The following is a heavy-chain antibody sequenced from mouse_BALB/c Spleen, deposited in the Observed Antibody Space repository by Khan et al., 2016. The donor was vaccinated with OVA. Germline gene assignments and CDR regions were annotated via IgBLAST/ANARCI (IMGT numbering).Heavy chain of an antibody. Sequence: DLVKPGASVKLSYKASGYTFTSYWINWIKQRPGQGLEWIGRIGPGSSNAYYNDMFKGKATLTVDTSSNTAYIQLSSLSSEDSAVYYCARENYYGRGCYAMDYWGQGVSVTVSA. J-gene: IGHJ4*01. D-gene: IGHD1-1*02. CDR2: IGPGSSNA. V-gene: IGHV1S41*01. CDR3: ARENYYGRGCYAMDY. CDR1: GYTFTSYW.